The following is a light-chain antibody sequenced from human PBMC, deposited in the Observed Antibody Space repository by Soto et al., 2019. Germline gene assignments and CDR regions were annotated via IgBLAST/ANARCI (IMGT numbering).Light chain of an antibody. CDR3: QQTYETPPT. J-gene: IGKJ4*01. CDR1: RTINTY. V-gene: IGKV1-39*01. CDR2: AAS. Sequence: DIPMTQSPSSLSASVGDRVTITCRASRTINTYLNWYQQKPGKAPKALIYAASTLRSGVPSRFSGSGFGSHFTLTISSLQPEDFATYYCQQTYETPPTFGGGTNVEV.